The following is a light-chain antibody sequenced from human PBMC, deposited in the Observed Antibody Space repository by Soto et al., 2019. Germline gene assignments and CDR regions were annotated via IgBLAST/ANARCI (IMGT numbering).Light chain of an antibody. CDR3: QSYDSSLSGYV. V-gene: IGLV1-40*01. J-gene: IGLJ1*01. Sequence: QSVLTQPPSVSGAPGKRVTISCTGSSSNIGAGYDVSWYQQLPGTAPKFLIYGNTDRPSGVPDRFSSSKSGTSASLAITGLQAEDEADYYCQSYDSSLSGYVFGTGTKLTVL. CDR1: SSNIGAGYD. CDR2: GNT.